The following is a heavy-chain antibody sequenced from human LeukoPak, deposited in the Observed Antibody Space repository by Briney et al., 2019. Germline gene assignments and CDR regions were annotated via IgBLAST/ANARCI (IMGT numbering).Heavy chain of an antibody. CDR1: GFTFSSYW. J-gene: IGHJ4*02. V-gene: IGHV3-74*01. CDR2: INSDGGST. Sequence: GGSLRLSCTASGFTFSSYWMHWLRQPPGKGLVWVSRINSDGGSTSYADSVKGRFTISRDNAKNTLYLQMNSLRAEDTAVYYCARRIQGMAPYYFDYWGQGTLVTVSS. CDR3: ARRIQGMAPYYFDY. D-gene: IGHD5-24*01.